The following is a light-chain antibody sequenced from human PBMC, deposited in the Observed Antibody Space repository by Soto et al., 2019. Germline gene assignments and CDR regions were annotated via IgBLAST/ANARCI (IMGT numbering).Light chain of an antibody. J-gene: IGLJ2*01. CDR1: TSNIGTFY. CDR3: QPYNNWPLT. CDR2: DTS. V-gene: IGLV1-47*02. Sequence: QSALTQPPSASATPGQTVTIPCSGSTSNIGTFYVYWYQHLPGTAPKLLIYDTSTRATGVPTRFSGSRSGAEFTLTINSLQSEDFAVYYCQPYNNWPLTFGGGTK.